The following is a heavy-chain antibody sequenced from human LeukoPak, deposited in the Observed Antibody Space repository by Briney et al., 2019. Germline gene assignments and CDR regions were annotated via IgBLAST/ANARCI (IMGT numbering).Heavy chain of an antibody. CDR3: ATAPLAAAGTSVYFDY. CDR2: ISPYNGNT. Sequence: ASVKVSCKASGYTFTSYGISWVRQAPGQGLEWMGWISPYNGNTNYAQKLQGRITMTTDTSTSTAYMELRSLRSDDTAVYYCATAPLAAAGTSVYFDYWGQGTLVTVSS. CDR1: GYTFTSYG. V-gene: IGHV1-18*01. D-gene: IGHD6-13*01. J-gene: IGHJ4*02.